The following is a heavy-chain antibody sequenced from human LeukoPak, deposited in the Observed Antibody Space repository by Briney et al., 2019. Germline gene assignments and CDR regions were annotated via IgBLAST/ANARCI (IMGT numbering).Heavy chain of an antibody. D-gene: IGHD2-8*01. CDR3: ARDTNGSDLHYYHMDV. J-gene: IGHJ6*03. Sequence: SETLSLTCAVSGGSITSANWWSWVRQSPGKGLEWIGEIYHTGNTNYNPSLNSRVSISLDTSKNQFSLRLTSVTAADTAVYFCARDTNGSDLHYYHMDVWGKGTTVTVSS. CDR2: IYHTGNT. CDR1: GGSITSANW. V-gene: IGHV4-4*02.